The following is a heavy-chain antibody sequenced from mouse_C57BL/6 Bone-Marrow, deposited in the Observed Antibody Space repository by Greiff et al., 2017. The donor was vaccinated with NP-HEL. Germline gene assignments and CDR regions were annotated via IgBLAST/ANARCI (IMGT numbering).Heavy chain of an antibody. V-gene: IGHV2-2*01. CDR3: AREGGSREGDYYAMDY. CDR1: GFSLTSYG. Sequence: VKLVESGPGLVQPSQSLSITCTVSGFSLTSYGVHWVRQSPGKGLAWLGVIWSGGSTDYNAAFISRLSISKDNSKSQVFFKMNSLQADDTAIYYCAREGGSREGDYYAMDYWGQGTSVTVSS. CDR2: IWSGGST. J-gene: IGHJ4*01. D-gene: IGHD1-1*01.